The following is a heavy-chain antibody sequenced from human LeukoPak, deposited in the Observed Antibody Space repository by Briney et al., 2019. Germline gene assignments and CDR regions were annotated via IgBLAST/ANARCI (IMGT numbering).Heavy chain of an antibody. CDR2: ISWNSGSI. CDR1: GFTFDDYA. V-gene: IGHV3-9*01. CDR3: AEDSSGWYSGGFDY. J-gene: IGHJ4*02. D-gene: IGHD6-19*01. Sequence: GGSLRLSCAASGFTFDDYAMHWVRQAPGKGLEWVSGISWNSGSIGYADSVKGRFTISRDNAKNSLYLQMNSLRAEDTALYYCAEDSSGWYSGGFDYWGQGTLVTVSS.